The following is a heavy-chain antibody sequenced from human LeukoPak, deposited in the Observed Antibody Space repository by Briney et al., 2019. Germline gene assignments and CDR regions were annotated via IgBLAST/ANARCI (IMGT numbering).Heavy chain of an antibody. J-gene: IGHJ4*02. CDR2: ISSSSSYI. Sequence: GGSLRLSCAASGFTFSSYSMNWVRQAPGKGLEWVSSISSSSSYIYYADSVKGRFTISRDNAKSSLYLQMNSLRAEDTAVYYCARDRDSSGYYRSGFDYWGQGTLVTVSS. CDR1: GFTFSSYS. CDR3: ARDRDSSGYYRSGFDY. D-gene: IGHD3-22*01. V-gene: IGHV3-21*01.